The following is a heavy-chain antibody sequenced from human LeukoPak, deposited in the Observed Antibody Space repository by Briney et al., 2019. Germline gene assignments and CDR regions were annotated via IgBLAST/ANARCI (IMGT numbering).Heavy chain of an antibody. D-gene: IGHD1-26*01. CDR2: IYTSGST. CDR3: AREPSVGAPQGVFDY. V-gene: IGHV4-4*07. Sequence: KPSETLSLTCTVSGGSISSYYWSWIRQPAGKGLEWIGRIYTSGSTNYNPSLKSRVTMSVDTSKNQFSLKLSSVTAADTAVHYCAREPSVGAPQGVFDYWGQGTLVTVSS. CDR1: GGSISSYY. J-gene: IGHJ4*02.